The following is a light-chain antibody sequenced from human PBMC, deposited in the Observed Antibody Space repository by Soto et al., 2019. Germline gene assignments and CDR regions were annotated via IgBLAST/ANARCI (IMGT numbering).Light chain of an antibody. J-gene: IGLJ2*01. CDR3: AAWDDSLNGVI. Sequence: QSVLTQPPSASGTPGRRVTISCSGSSSNIGSNPVDWYQQLPGTAPKVLIYSNNQRPSGVPDRFSGSKSGTSASLAISGLQSQDEADYYCAAWDDSLNGVIFGGGTKLTVL. V-gene: IGLV1-44*01. CDR2: SNN. CDR1: SSNIGSNP.